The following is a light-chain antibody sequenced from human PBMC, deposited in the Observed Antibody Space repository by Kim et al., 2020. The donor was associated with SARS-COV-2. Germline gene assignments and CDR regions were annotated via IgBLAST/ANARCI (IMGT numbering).Light chain of an antibody. CDR1: SGSSASKY. CDR2: EDN. CDR3: QSYDSSNVV. Sequence: GKTVTSSCTGSSGSSASKYVQWYQQRPGSAPTTVIYEDNQRPSGVPDRFSGSIDSSSNSASLTISGLKTEDEADYYCQSYDSSNVVFGGGTQLTVL. J-gene: IGLJ2*01. V-gene: IGLV6-57*02.